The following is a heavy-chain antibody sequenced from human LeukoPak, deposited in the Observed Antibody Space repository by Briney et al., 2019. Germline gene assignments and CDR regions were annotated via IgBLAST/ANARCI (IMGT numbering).Heavy chain of an antibody. CDR2: INTDGGSL. V-gene: IGHV3-74*01. D-gene: IGHD3-22*01. CDR1: GFTVSSSF. CDR3: ARRINYYDSSGYYYVRYFDS. J-gene: IGHJ4*02. Sequence: GGSLRLSCAASGFTVSSSFIYWVRRAPGKGLEWVARINTDGGSLNYADSVKGRFTISRDNAKNTLYLQMNSLGAEDTAVYYCARRINYYDSSGYYYVRYFDSWGQGTLVAVSS.